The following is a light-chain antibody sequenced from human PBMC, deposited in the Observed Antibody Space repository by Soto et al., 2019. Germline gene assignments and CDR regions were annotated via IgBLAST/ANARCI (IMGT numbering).Light chain of an antibody. CDR3: SSYAGDSALI. Sequence: QSVLTQTASVSGSPGQSISISCTGSRSDVGSYNFVSWYQLFPGKAPKLIIYEADKRPSGVSSRFSGSKSGFTASLTISGLQAEDEADYFCSSYAGDSALIFGGGTKLTVL. V-gene: IGLV2-23*01. CDR1: RSDVGSYNF. CDR2: EAD. J-gene: IGLJ2*01.